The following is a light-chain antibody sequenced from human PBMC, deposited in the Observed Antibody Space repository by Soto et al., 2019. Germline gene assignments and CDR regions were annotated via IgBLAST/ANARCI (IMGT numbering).Light chain of an antibody. CDR3: QQSDSTPLT. V-gene: IGKV1-39*01. J-gene: IGKJ4*01. CDR2: AAS. Sequence: DIQMKQSPSSLSASVGDRVTITCRASQRISSYLNWYQQKPGKAPNLLIYAASSLQSGVPSRFSGGGSGTDFTLTISSLQPEDVATYYCQQSDSTPLTFGGGTKVEIK. CDR1: QRISSY.